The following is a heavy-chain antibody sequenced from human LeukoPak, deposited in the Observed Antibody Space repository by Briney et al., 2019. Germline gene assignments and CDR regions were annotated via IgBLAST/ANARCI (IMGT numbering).Heavy chain of an antibody. V-gene: IGHV5-10-1*01. CDR2: IDPSDSYT. Sequence: GESLKISCKGTGYSFTSSWISWVRQMPGRGLEWMGRIDPSDSYTNYSPSFQGHVTISTDKSISTAYLQWSSLKASDTAMYYCARLLGYCSGGDCYLWAFDIWGQGTMVTVSS. J-gene: IGHJ3*02. CDR1: GYSFTSSW. CDR3: ARLLGYCSGGDCYLWAFDI. D-gene: IGHD2-15*01.